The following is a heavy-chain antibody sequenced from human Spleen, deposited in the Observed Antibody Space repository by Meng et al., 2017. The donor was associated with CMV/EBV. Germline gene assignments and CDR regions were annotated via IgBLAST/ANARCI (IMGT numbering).Heavy chain of an antibody. CDR2: IRYEGNSK. J-gene: IGHJ4*02. D-gene: IGHD4-17*01. CDR3: AKDLGDGHGADY. V-gene: IGHV3-30*02. Sequence: GESLKISCAASGFTFSNYGIHWVRQAPGKGLEWVAFIRYEGNSKYYADSVKGRFTISRDNSKNTLYLQMNSLRAEDTAVYYCAKDLGDGHGADYWGQGTPVTVSS. CDR1: GFTFSNYG.